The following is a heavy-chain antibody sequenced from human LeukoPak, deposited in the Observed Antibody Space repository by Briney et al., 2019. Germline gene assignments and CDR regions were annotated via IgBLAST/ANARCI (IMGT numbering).Heavy chain of an antibody. D-gene: IGHD3-22*01. Sequence: SETLSVTCIVSGGSIIGYYWSWIRQPPGKGVEWIGYIYYSGSTNYNASLNSRVTMSVDTSKNQFSLKLTSVTAADTAVYYCARRFVGYDSSWGASDIWGQGTMVTVSS. CDR1: GGSIIGYY. CDR2: IYYSGST. CDR3: ARRFVGYDSSWGASDI. J-gene: IGHJ3*02. V-gene: IGHV4-59*08.